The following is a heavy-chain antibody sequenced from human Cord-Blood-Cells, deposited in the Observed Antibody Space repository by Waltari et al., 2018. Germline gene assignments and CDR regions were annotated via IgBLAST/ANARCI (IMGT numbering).Heavy chain of an antibody. D-gene: IGHD2-15*01. CDR2: ISSSRSTK. J-gene: IGHJ3*02. Sequence: EVQLVESGGGLVQPGGSLRLSCAASGFTFSSYSMNWVRQAPGKGLEWVSYISSSRSTKYYADSVKGRFTISRDNAKNSLYLQMNSLRDEDTAVYYCARDSGYCSGGSCYYDAFDIWGQGTMVTVSS. CDR3: ARDSGYCSGGSCYYDAFDI. CDR1: GFTFSSYS. V-gene: IGHV3-48*02.